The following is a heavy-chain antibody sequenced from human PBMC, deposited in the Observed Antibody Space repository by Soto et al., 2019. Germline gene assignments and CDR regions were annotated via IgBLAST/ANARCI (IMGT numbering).Heavy chain of an antibody. CDR1: GFSLTNIGVG. D-gene: IGHD2-21*02. CDR2: IYWDDDD. CDR3: VHRRVAHCRGDCSVSAY. J-gene: IGHJ4*02. V-gene: IGHV2-5*02. Sequence: QITLKESGPTVVRPTQTLTLTCTFSGFSLTNIGVGVGWIRQPPGKAPEWLALIYWDDDDFYSPSLKSRLTITKDTSEDQVYLTMSNMDPVDTATYYCVHRRVAHCRGDCSVSAYWCQGTLVSVSS.